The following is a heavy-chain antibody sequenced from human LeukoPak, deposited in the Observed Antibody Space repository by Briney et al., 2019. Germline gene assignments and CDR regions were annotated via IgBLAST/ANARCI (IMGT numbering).Heavy chain of an antibody. D-gene: IGHD5-12*01. V-gene: IGHV1-24*01. CDR1: GYTLTELS. Sequence: ASVKVSCKVSGYTLTELSMHWVRQAPGKGLEWMGGFDPEDGETIYARKFQGRVTMTEDTSTDTAYMELSSLRSEDTAVYYCATILGYDSWFDYWGQGTLVTVSS. CDR3: ATILGYDSWFDY. CDR2: FDPEDGET. J-gene: IGHJ4*02.